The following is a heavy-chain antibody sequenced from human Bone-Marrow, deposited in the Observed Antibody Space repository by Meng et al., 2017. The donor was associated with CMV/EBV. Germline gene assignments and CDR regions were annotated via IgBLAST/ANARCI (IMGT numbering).Heavy chain of an antibody. CDR3: TAVDGTDFYYYAMDV. J-gene: IGHJ6*02. CDR2: ISGSGGST. CDR1: GFTFSSYA. V-gene: IGHV3-23*01. Sequence: GESLKISCAASGFTFSSYAMSWVRQAPGKGLEWVSAISGSGGSTYYADSVKGRFTISRDNSKNTLYLQMNSLRAEDTAVYYCTAVDGTDFYYYAMDVWGQGTTVTVSS. D-gene: IGHD1-1*01.